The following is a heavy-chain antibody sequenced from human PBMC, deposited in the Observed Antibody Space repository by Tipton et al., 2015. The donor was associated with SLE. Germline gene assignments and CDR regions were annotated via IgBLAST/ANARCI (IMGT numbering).Heavy chain of an antibody. J-gene: IGHJ4*02. CDR3: ARGRVVLPIAAAGPPDY. V-gene: IGHV1-8*01. CDR1: GYTFTSYD. Sequence: QVQLVQSGAEVKKPGASVKVSCKASGYTFTSYDINWVRQATGQGLEWMGWMNPNSGNTGYAQKFQGRVTMTRNTSISTAYMELSSLSPGDGAGYYFARGRVVLPIAAAGPPDYWGQGTLVTVSS. D-gene: IGHD6-13*01. CDR2: MNPNSGNT.